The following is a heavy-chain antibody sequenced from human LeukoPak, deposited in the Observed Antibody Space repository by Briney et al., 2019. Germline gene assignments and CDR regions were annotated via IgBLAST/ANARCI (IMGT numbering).Heavy chain of an antibody. Sequence: PSETLSLTCAVSGASMNTHYWSWIRQPPGKGLERIGYMLDTVTTKDNPSLKSRVTILVDTSKNQFSLRLYSVTAADTAVYYCARHLRYSGYDRGDGSYSDAFDIWGQGTMVTVSS. D-gene: IGHD5-12*01. CDR3: ARHLRYSGYDRGDGSYSDAFDI. CDR2: MLDTVTT. V-gene: IGHV4-59*08. CDR1: GASMNTHY. J-gene: IGHJ3*02.